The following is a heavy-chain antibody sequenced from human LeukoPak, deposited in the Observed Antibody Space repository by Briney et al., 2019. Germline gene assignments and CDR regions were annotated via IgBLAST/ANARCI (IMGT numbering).Heavy chain of an antibody. CDR1: GGSFSGYY. CDR3: ARARITMIRGVAYGMDV. V-gene: IGHV4-34*01. J-gene: IGHJ6*02. Sequence: SETLSPTCAVYGGSFSGYYWNWIRQPPGKGLEWIGKINHSGSTNYNPSLKSRVTISVDTSKNQFSLKLSSVTAADTAVYYCARARITMIRGVAYGMDVWGQGTTVTVSS. CDR2: INHSGST. D-gene: IGHD3-10*01.